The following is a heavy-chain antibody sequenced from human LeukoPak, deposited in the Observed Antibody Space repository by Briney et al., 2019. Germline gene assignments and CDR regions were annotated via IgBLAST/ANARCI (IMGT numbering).Heavy chain of an antibody. D-gene: IGHD3-10*01. V-gene: IGHV3-7*01. CDR3: ARDLIRGPAWSDY. J-gene: IGHJ4*02. CDR2: IKQDGSEK. Sequence: QTGGSLRLSCAASGFTFSSYWMHWVRQAPGKGLEWVANIKQDGSEKYYVDSVKGRFTISRDNAKNSLYLQMTSLRAEDTAVYYCARDLIRGPAWSDYWGQGTLVTVSS. CDR1: GFTFSSYW.